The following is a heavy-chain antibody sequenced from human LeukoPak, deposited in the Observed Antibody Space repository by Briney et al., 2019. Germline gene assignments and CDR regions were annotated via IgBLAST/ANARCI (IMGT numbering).Heavy chain of an antibody. Sequence: GGSLRLSCAASGFTFSSYAMSWVRQAPGKGLEWVSAISGSGGSTYYADSVRGRFTISRDNSKNTVFLQMNSLRAEDTAVYYCAKWGDYDVLTGYYVSDYWGQGTLVTVSS. CDR3: AKWGDYDVLTGYYVSDY. D-gene: IGHD3-9*01. J-gene: IGHJ4*02. CDR2: ISGSGGST. V-gene: IGHV3-23*01. CDR1: GFTFSSYA.